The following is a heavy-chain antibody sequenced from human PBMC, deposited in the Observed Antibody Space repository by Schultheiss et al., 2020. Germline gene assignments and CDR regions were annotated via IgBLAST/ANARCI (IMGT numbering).Heavy chain of an antibody. D-gene: IGHD1-26*01. J-gene: IGHJ4*02. CDR1: GYTFTGYY. Sequence: ASVKVSCKASGYTFTGYYMHWVRQAPGQGLEWMGIINLSGGSTSNVQKFQGRVTMTRDTSTSTVYMELSSLTSEDTAMYYCARSYSHKGGLDFWGQGTLVNVYS. CDR2: INLSGGST. V-gene: IGHV1-46*01. CDR3: ARSYSHKGGLDF.